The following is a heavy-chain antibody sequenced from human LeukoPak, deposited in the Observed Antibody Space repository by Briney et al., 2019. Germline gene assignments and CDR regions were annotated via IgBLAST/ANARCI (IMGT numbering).Heavy chain of an antibody. Sequence: GASVKVSCKASGGTFSSYAISWVRQAPGQGLEWMGGIIPIFGTANYAQKFQGRVTITADKSTSTAYMELSSLRSDDTAVYFCAKDPRDILTGDYDAFDIWGQGTMVTVSS. V-gene: IGHV1-69*06. D-gene: IGHD3-9*01. CDR3: AKDPRDILTGDYDAFDI. CDR1: GGTFSSYA. J-gene: IGHJ3*02. CDR2: IIPIFGTA.